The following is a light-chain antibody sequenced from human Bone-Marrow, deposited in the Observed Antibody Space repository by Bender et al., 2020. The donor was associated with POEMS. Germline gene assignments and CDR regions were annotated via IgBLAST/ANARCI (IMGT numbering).Light chain of an antibody. CDR1: SSDVGGYDQ. CDR3: SSYTSSSTLIV. V-gene: IGLV2-14*01. Sequence: QSALTQPASVSGSPGQSITISCTGTSSDVGGYDQVSWYQHLPGKAPKLMIYDVTKRPSGVSNRFSGSKSGNAASLTVSGLQADDEADYYCSSYTSSSTLIVFGGGTKLTVL. J-gene: IGLJ3*02. CDR2: DVT.